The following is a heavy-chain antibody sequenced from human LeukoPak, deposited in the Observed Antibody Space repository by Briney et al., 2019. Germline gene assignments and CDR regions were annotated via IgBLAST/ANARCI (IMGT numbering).Heavy chain of an antibody. D-gene: IGHD5-18*01. J-gene: IGHJ4*02. CDR1: GGSISSSSYY. CDR3: AREGYSYG. CDR2: IYYSGST. V-gene: IGHV4-39*07. Sequence: SETLSLTCTVSGGSISSSSYYWGWVRQPPGKGLEWLTSIYYSGSTYSNPSLRSRLTISVDTSKNQFSLKLSSVTAADTAVYYCAREGYSYGWGQGTLVTVSS.